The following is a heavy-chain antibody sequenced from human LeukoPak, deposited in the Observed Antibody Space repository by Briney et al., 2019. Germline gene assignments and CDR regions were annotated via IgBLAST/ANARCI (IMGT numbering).Heavy chain of an antibody. V-gene: IGHV3-43*02. CDR2: INGDGGST. Sequence: GGSLRLSCAASGFTFYDYAMHWVRQAPGKGLEWVSLINGDGGSTYYANSVKGRLTISRDNSKNSLYLQMNSLRTEDTALYYCAKDNCSSTSCSNAFDIWGQGTMVTVSS. CDR1: GFTFYDYA. J-gene: IGHJ3*02. D-gene: IGHD2-2*01. CDR3: AKDNCSSTSCSNAFDI.